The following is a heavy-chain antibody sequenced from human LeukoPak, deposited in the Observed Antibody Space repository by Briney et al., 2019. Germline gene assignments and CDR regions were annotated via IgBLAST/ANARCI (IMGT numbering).Heavy chain of an antibody. J-gene: IGHJ6*02. CDR1: GGSFSGYY. Sequence: SETLSLTCAVYGGSFSGYYWSWIRQPPGKGLEWIGEINHSGSTNYNPSLKSRVTISVDTSKNQFSLKLSSVTAADTAVYYCARVPYYYDTSGPYYYYYGMDVWGQGTTVTVSS. CDR2: INHSGST. D-gene: IGHD3-22*01. CDR3: ARVPYYYDTSGPYYYYYGMDV. V-gene: IGHV4-34*01.